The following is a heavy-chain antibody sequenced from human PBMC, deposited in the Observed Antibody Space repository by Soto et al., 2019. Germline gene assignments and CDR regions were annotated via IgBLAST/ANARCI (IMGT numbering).Heavy chain of an antibody. CDR3: ARVMAYDFWSGYLPLLNRYGMDF. V-gene: IGHV1-18*01. CDR1: GYTFTSYG. CDR2: ISAYNGNT. D-gene: IGHD3-3*01. Sequence: GASVKVSCKASGYTFTSYGISWVRQAPGQGLEWMGWISAYNGNTNYAQKLQGRVTMTTGTSTSTAYMELRSLRSDDTAVYYCARVMAYDFWSGYLPLLNRYGMDFWGQGTTVTVSS. J-gene: IGHJ6*02.